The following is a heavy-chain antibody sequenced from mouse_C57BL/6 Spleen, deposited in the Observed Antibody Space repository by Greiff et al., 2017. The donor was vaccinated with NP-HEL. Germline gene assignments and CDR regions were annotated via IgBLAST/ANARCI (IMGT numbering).Heavy chain of an antibody. CDR3: ASIYYDYDY. V-gene: IGHV1-26*01. Sequence: EVQLQQSGPELVKPGASVKISCKASGYTFTDYYMNWVKQSHGKSLEWIGDINPNNGGTSYNQKFKGKATLTVDKSSSTAYMELRSLTSEDSAVYYCASIYYDYDYWGQGTTLTVSS. D-gene: IGHD2-4*01. CDR1: GYTFTDYY. J-gene: IGHJ2*01. CDR2: INPNNGGT.